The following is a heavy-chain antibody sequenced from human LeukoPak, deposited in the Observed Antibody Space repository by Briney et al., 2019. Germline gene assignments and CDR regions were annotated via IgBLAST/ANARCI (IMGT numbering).Heavy chain of an antibody. CDR1: GGSVSSGSYY. J-gene: IGHJ4*02. V-gene: IGHV4-61*01. CDR2: IYYSGST. Sequence: SETQSLTCTVSGGSVSSGSYYWSWIRQPPGKGLEWIGYIYYSGSTNYNPSLKSRVTISVDTSKNQFSLKLSSVTAADTAVYYCARLHPVAGISYWGQGTLVTVSS. D-gene: IGHD6-19*01. CDR3: ARLHPVAGISY.